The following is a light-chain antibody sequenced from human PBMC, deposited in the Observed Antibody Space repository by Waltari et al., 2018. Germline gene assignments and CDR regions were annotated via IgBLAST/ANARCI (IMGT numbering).Light chain of an antibody. CDR3: QQYANTPRT. CDR1: QSVFYRPNNKNY. Sequence: DIVMTQSSDSLAVSLGERATVNCNSSQSVFYRPNNKNYLAWYQQKPGQPPKLLIYWASTRESGVPDRFSGSGSGTDFTLTISSLQAEDVAVYYCQQYANTPRTFGQGTTVEIK. CDR2: WAS. V-gene: IGKV4-1*01. J-gene: IGKJ1*01.